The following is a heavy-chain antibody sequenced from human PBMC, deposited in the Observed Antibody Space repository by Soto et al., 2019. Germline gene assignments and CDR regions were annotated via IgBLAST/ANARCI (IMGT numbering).Heavy chain of an antibody. CDR1: GFTFSSYW. D-gene: IGHD3-22*01. Sequence: EVQLVESGGGLVQPGGSLRLSCAASGFTFSSYWMHWVRQAPGKGRVWVSCINSDGTSTTYADSVKGRFTISRDNAKNTLYLQMNSLRADHTAVYYCVRENYDSSGGNWGHGTLVTVSS. CDR2: INSDGTST. V-gene: IGHV3-74*01. CDR3: VRENYDSSGGN. J-gene: IGHJ4*01.